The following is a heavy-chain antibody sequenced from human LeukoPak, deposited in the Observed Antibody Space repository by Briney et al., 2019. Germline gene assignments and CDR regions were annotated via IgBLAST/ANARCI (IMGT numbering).Heavy chain of an antibody. CDR1: GFTVSSNY. V-gene: IGHV3-53*01. J-gene: IGHJ4*02. CDR3: AKDGVPRSLQLGLIYGDYYGGY. D-gene: IGHD4-17*01. Sequence: GGSLRLSCAASGFTVSSNYMSWVRQAPGKGLEWVSVIYSGGSTYYADSVKGRFTISRHNSKNTLYLQMNSLRAEDTAVYYCAKDGVPRSLQLGLIYGDYYGGYWGQGTLVTVSS. CDR2: IYSGGST.